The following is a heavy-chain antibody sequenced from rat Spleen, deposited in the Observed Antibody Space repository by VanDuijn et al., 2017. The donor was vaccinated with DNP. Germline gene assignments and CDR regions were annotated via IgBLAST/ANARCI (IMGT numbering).Heavy chain of an antibody. J-gene: IGHJ3*01. CDR1: GFSFSDYY. CDR2: ILFDGSRT. V-gene: IGHV5-7*01. Sequence: EVRLVESGGDLVQPGRSLKLSCAASGFSFSDYYMAWVRQTPKKGLEWVTAILFDGSRTYYRDSVKGRFTISRDNAKRTQYLQMDSLRSEDTATYYCVTHPSWFGYWGPGTLVTVSS. CDR3: VTHPSWFGY.